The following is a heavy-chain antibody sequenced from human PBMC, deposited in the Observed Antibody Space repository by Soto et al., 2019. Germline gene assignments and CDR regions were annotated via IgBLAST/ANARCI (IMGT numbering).Heavy chain of an antibody. CDR2: ISYDGSNK. V-gene: IGHV3-30*18. CDR1: GFTFSSYG. D-gene: IGHD3-22*01. Sequence: WSLRLSCAASGFTFSSYGMHWVRQAPGKGLEWVAVISYDGSNKYYADSVKGRFTISRDNSKNTLYLQMNSLRAEDTAVYYCAKDISAYYYDSSGGVLDYWGQGTLVTVSS. CDR3: AKDISAYYYDSSGGVLDY. J-gene: IGHJ4*02.